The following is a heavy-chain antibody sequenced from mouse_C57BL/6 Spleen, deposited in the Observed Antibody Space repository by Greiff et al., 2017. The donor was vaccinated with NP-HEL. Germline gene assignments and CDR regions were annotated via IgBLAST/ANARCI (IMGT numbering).Heavy chain of an antibody. J-gene: IGHJ3*01. Sequence: VQLQQSGPELVKPGASVKISCKASGYAFSSSWMNWVKQRPGKGLEWIGRIYPGDGDTNYNGKFKGKATLTADKSSSTAYMQLSSLTSEDSAVYFCARPDDDDGGFAYWGQGTLVTVSA. D-gene: IGHD2-4*01. CDR2: IYPGDGDT. V-gene: IGHV1-82*01. CDR3: ARPDDDDGGFAY. CDR1: GYAFSSSW.